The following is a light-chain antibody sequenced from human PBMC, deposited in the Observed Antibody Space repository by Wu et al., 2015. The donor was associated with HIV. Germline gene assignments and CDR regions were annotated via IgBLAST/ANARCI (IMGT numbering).Light chain of an antibody. J-gene: IGKJ4*01. V-gene: IGKV1-5*03. Sequence: DIQLTQSPSTLPASVGDRVTIACRASQSIVGWLAWYQQRPGKAPKLLIYETTSLKSGVPSRFSGSGSGTEFTLTISCLQSEDFATYYCQQYDTYPLTFGGGTKVEIK. CDR3: QQYDTYPLT. CDR1: QSIVGW. CDR2: ETT.